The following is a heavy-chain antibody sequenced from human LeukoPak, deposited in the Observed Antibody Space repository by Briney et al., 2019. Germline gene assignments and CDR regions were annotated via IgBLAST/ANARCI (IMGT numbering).Heavy chain of an antibody. J-gene: IGHJ5*02. CDR3: ASTARRIAAAGTGWFDP. CDR2: ISAYNGNT. D-gene: IGHD6-13*01. Sequence: ASVKVSCKASGGTFSSYAISWVRQAPGQGLEWMGWISAYNGNTNYAQKLQGRVTMTTDTSTSTAYMELRSLRSDDTAVYYCASTARRIAAAGTGWFDPWGQGTLVTVSS. V-gene: IGHV1-18*01. CDR1: GGTFSSYA.